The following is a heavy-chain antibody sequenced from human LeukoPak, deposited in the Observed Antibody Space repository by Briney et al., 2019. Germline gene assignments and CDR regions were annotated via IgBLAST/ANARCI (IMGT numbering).Heavy chain of an antibody. CDR1: GGSISSYY. CDR2: INHSGST. CDR3: ARGPPAADFWSGYLST. Sequence: PSETLSLTCTVSGGSISSYYWSWIRQAPGKGLEWIGEINHSGSTNYNPSLKSRVTISVDTSKNQFSLKLSSVTAADTAVYYCARGPPAADFWSGYLSTWGQGTLVTVSS. D-gene: IGHD3-3*01. V-gene: IGHV4-34*01. J-gene: IGHJ5*02.